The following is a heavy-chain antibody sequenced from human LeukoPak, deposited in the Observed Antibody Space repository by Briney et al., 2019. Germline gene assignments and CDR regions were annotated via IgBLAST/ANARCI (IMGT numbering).Heavy chain of an antibody. CDR1: GGSISSHY. CDR2: IYYSGST. Sequence: SETLSLTCTVSGGSISSHYWSWIRQPPGKGLEWIGYIYYSGSTNYNPSLRSRVTMSLDTSSNQFSLNLKSVTAADTAVYFCARDRYAYSPRRYYFYMDVWGGGTTVTVSS. CDR3: ARDRYAYSPRRYYFYMDV. V-gene: IGHV4-59*11. J-gene: IGHJ6*03. D-gene: IGHD2-2*01.